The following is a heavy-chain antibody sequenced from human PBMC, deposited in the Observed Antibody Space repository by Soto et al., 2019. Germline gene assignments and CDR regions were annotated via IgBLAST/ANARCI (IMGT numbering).Heavy chain of an antibody. CDR2: INHSGST. CDR3: ARGRFADYIWGSYRYRSDAFDI. D-gene: IGHD3-16*02. CDR1: GGSFSGYY. V-gene: IGHV4-34*01. J-gene: IGHJ3*02. Sequence: PSETLSLTCAVYGGSFSGYYWSWIRQPPGKGLEWIGEINHSGSTNYNPSLKSRVTISVDTSKNQFSLKLSSVTAADTAVYYCARGRFADYIWGSYRYRSDAFDIWGQGTMVTVSS.